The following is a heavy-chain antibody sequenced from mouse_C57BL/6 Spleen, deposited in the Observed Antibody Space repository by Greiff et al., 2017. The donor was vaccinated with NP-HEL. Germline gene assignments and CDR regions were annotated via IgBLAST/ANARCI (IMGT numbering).Heavy chain of an antibody. CDR3: ARAITTVVASFDY. CDR1: GYTFTDYY. J-gene: IGHJ2*01. CDR2: INPNNGGT. D-gene: IGHD1-1*01. V-gene: IGHV1-26*01. Sequence: EVQLQQSGPELVKPGASVKISCKASGYTFTDYYMNWVKQSHGKSLEWIGDINPNNGGTSYNQKFKGKATLTVDKSSSTAYMELRSLTSEDSAVYYRARAITTVVASFDYWGQGTTLTVSS.